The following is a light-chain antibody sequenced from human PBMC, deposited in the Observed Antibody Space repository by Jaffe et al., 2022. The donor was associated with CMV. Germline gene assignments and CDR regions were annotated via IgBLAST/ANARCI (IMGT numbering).Light chain of an antibody. CDR1: QSVSSN. Sequence: EIVLTQSPASLSLSPGERATLSCRASQSVSSNLAWYQHKPGQAPRLLIYDASSRATGIPARFSGSGSGTDFTLTISSLEPEDFAVYYCQRRANWPPMYTFGQGTKLEIK. V-gene: IGKV3-11*01. CDR3: QRRANWPPMYT. J-gene: IGKJ2*01. CDR2: DAS.